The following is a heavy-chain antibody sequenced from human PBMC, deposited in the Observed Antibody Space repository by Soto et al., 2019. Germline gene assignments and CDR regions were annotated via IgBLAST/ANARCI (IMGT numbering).Heavy chain of an antibody. Sequence: SETLSLTCTVSGGSISTHYWTWIRQPPGKGLEWIGYIFYNGRTNYNPSLESRVTMSVDTSKSQLSLKLRSVTAADTAVYYCARGGDNSPWSYYVWGQGTLVTVSS. CDR3: ARGGDNSPWSYYV. J-gene: IGHJ4*02. D-gene: IGHD3-10*02. CDR1: GGSISTHY. V-gene: IGHV4-59*11. CDR2: IFYNGRT.